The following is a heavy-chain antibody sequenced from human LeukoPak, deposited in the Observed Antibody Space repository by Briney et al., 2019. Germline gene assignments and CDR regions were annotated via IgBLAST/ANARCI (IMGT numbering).Heavy chain of an antibody. CDR2: MNPNSGNT. Sequence: ASVKVSCKASGYTFTSYDINWVRQATGQGLEWKGWMNPNSGNTGYAQKFQGRVTMTRNTSISTAYMELSSLRSEDTAVYYCARDQDIVVVVAALRQREMGGFDPWGQGTLVTVSS. CDR3: ARDQDIVVVVAALRQREMGGFDP. V-gene: IGHV1-8*01. CDR1: GYTFTSYD. D-gene: IGHD2-15*01. J-gene: IGHJ5*02.